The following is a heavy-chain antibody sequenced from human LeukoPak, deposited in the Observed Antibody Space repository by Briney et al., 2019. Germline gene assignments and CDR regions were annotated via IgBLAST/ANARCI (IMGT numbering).Heavy chain of an antibody. CDR3: ADPYYYPVVSYRYFQH. CDR1: GFSVDDYN. V-gene: IGHV3-20*04. D-gene: IGHD3-16*02. Sequence: GGSLSLSCAASGFSVDDYNRSWVRQVPGQGLEWVSGINRNGGSTAYADSVKGRYPNSRENAKTALYLHMISLRVETTASYYWADPYYYPVVSYRYFQHWGQGTLVTVSS. J-gene: IGHJ1*01. CDR2: INRNGGST.